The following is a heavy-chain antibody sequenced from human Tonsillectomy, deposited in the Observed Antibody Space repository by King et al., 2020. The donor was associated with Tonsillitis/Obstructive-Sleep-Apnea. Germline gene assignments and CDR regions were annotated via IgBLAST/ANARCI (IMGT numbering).Heavy chain of an antibody. Sequence: VQLVESGAEVKKPGESLRISCKGSGSSFTTYWISWVRQMPGKGLEWMGRIDPSDSYTNYSPSFQGHVTISADKSISTAYLQWSSLKASDTAMYYCAREGISIFGLVIPVYFDPWGQGTLVTVSS. CDR2: IDPSDSYT. CDR3: AREGISIFGLVIPVYFDP. CDR1: GSSFTTYW. J-gene: IGHJ5*02. V-gene: IGHV5-10-1*01. D-gene: IGHD3/OR15-3a*01.